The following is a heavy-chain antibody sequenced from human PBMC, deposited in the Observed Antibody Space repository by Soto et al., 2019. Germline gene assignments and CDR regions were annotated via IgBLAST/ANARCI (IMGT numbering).Heavy chain of an antibody. V-gene: IGHV4-30-4*01. CDR3: ANSGGFGANAWSAEYFQY. Sequence: QVQLQESGPGLVKPSQTLSLICTVSGGSISSGDSYWSWIRQSPGTGLEWIGYIHDSGSTYYNPSLESRVTISVDTSKNQFSLKVRSVTAADTAVYFCANSGGFGANAWSAEYFQYWGQGTLVTVSS. CDR1: GGSISSGDSY. CDR2: IHDSGST. D-gene: IGHD3-10*01. J-gene: IGHJ1*01.